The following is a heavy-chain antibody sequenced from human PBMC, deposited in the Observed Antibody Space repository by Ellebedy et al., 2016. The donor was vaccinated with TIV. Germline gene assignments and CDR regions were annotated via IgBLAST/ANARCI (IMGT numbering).Heavy chain of an antibody. CDR2: ISFDGTTI. V-gene: IGHV3-30*04. CDR1: GFPFSTYA. J-gene: IGHJ4*02. CDR3: AKVSSFRGYHSLPD. Sequence: GESLKISXVVSGFPFSTYAMHWVRQPPGKGLEWVAFISFDGTTIRHADSVKGRFTISRDNSKNALFLQMNNLRADDTGHYYCAKVSSFRGYHSLPDWGQGTMVTVFS. D-gene: IGHD5-12*01.